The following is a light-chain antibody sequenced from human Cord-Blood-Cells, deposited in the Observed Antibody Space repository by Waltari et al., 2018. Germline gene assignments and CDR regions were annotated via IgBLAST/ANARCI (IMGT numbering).Light chain of an antibody. CDR2: AAS. CDR3: QPYYSYPES. J-gene: IGKJ2*03. Sequence: AIRMTESPSSFPASTGAMVTMTCRASQGISGYLAWYQQKPGKALTLLIYAASTLPSGVPSRFSGSGSGTDFTLTISCLQSEDFATYYCQPYYSYPESFGQGTKLEIK. CDR1: QGISGY. V-gene: IGKV1-8*01.